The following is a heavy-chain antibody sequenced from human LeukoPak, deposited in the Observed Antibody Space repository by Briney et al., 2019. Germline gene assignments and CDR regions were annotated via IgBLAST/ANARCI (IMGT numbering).Heavy chain of an antibody. D-gene: IGHD2-2*01. CDR3: ARWSSTSCYDY. Sequence: PGGSLRLSCAASGFTFSSYAMHWVRQAPGKGLEYVSAISTDGGSPYYANSVKGRFTISRDNSKSTLYLQMGSLRAEDMAVYYCARWSSTSCYDYWGQGTLVTVSS. CDR2: ISTDGGSP. J-gene: IGHJ4*02. CDR1: GFTFSSYA. V-gene: IGHV3-64*01.